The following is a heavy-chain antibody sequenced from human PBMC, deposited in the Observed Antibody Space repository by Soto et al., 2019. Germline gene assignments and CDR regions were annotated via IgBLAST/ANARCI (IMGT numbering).Heavy chain of an antibody. D-gene: IGHD6-13*01. CDR3: AKFIDRQHLMAIEYFQH. CDR1: GFAFSSYA. V-gene: IGHV3-23*01. CDR2: ISGRGGST. Sequence: EVQLLESGGGLVQPGGSLRLTCAASGFAFSSYAMSWVRQAPGKGLEWLSTISGRGGSTYYADSVKGRFTISRDNSKNTLFLQMNTLRAEDTAVYYCAKFIDRQHLMAIEYFQHWGQGTLVTVSS. J-gene: IGHJ1*01.